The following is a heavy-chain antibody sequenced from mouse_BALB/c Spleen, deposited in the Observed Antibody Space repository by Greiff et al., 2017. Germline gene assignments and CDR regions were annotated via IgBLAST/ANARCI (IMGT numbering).Heavy chain of an antibody. CDR3: ARSYDGSAGLAY. V-gene: IGHV1S81*02. Sequence: VQLQQPGAELVKPGASVKLSCKASGYTFTSYWMHWVKQRPGQGLEWIGEINPSNGRTNYNEKFKSKATLTVDKSSSTAYMQLSSLTSEDSAVYYCARSYDGSAGLAYWGQGTLVTVSA. CDR2: INPSNGRT. CDR1: GYTFTSYW. D-gene: IGHD2-3*01. J-gene: IGHJ3*01.